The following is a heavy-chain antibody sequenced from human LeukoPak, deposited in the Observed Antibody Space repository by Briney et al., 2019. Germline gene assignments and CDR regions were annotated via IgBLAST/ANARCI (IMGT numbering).Heavy chain of an antibody. J-gene: IGHJ4*02. CDR2: IKQDGSEK. CDR1: GFTFSNYW. D-gene: IGHD1-26*01. Sequence: GGSLRLSCAASGFTFSNYWMHWVRQAPGKGLEWVANIKQDGSEKYYVDSVKGRFTISRDNAKNSLYLQMNSLRAEDTAVYYCARDLSGTYFDYWGQGTLVTVSS. V-gene: IGHV3-7*01. CDR3: ARDLSGTYFDY.